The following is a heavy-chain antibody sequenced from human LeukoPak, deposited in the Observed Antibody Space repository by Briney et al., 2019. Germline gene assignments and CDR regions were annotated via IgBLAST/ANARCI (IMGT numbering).Heavy chain of an antibody. CDR3: ARAIPNYYDSSGYLLPFDY. D-gene: IGHD3-22*01. V-gene: IGHV1-18*01. Sequence: VSVKVSCKASGYTFTSYGISWVRQAPGQGLEWMGWISAYNGNTNYAQKLQGRVTMTTDTSTSTAYMELRSLRSDDTAVYYCARAIPNYYDSSGYLLPFDYWGQGTLVTVSS. CDR1: GYTFTSYG. CDR2: ISAYNGNT. J-gene: IGHJ4*02.